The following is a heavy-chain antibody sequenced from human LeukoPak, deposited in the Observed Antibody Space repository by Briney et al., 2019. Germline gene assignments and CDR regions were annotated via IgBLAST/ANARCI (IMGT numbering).Heavy chain of an antibody. J-gene: IGHJ4*02. CDR2: IKSKTDGGTT. D-gene: IGHD2-2*01. Sequence: GGSLRLSCAASGFTFSNAWMSWVRQAPGKGLEWVGRIKSKTDGGTTDYAAPVKGRFTISRDDSKNTLYLQMNSLKTEVTAVYYCTTEELVPAAVELFDYWGQGTLVTVSS. CDR3: TTEELVPAAVELFDY. V-gene: IGHV3-15*01. CDR1: GFTFSNAW.